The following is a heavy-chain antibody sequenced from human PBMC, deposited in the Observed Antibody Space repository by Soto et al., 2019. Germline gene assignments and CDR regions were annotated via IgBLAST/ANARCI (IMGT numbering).Heavy chain of an antibody. CDR3: ARGPGWEPGLSTFYAMGV. D-gene: IGHD1-26*01. CDR1: AYTFTSYG. CDR2: ISANNGNT. V-gene: IGHV1-18*01. Sequence: ASVKVSCKASAYTFTSYGISWVRQAPGQGLEWMGWISANNGNTNYGQKLQGRVTMTTDTSTSTAYMELRGLTSDDTAVYFCARGPGWEPGLSTFYAMGVWGQGTTVTVSS. J-gene: IGHJ6*02.